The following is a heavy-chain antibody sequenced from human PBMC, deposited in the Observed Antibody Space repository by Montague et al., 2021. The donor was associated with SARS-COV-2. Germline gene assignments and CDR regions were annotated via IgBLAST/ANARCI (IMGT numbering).Heavy chain of an antibody. CDR2: IYYTGNT. CDR3: ARLTRYFDSSGSSSAFDF. J-gene: IGHJ3*01. D-gene: IGHD3-22*01. Sequence: SETLSLTCTVSGGSITNNIDYWAWIRQPPGKGLEWIGSIYYTGNTYYNPSLNSPVTISVVTSKNHFTLKLSSVTAAETAVYYCARLTRYFDSSGSSSAFDFWGQGTKVTVSS. CDR1: GGSITNNIDY. V-gene: IGHV4-39*02.